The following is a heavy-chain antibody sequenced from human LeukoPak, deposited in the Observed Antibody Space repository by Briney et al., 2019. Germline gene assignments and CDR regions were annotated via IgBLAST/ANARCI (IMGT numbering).Heavy chain of an antibody. D-gene: IGHD2-8*01. CDR1: GGSFSGYY. Sequence: SETLSLTCAVYGGSFSGYYWSWIRQPPGKGLEWIGEINHSGSTNYNPSLKSRVTISVDTPKNQLSLKLTSVTAADTAVYYCAREAGLIYFYYIDVWGKGTTVTVSS. V-gene: IGHV4-34*01. J-gene: IGHJ6*03. CDR3: AREAGLIYFYYIDV. CDR2: INHSGST.